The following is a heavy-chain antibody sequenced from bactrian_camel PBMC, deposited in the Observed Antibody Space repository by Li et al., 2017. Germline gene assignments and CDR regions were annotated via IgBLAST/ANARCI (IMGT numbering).Heavy chain of an antibody. V-gene: IGHV3-2*01. D-gene: IGHD7*01. J-gene: IGHJ4*01. CDR1: GFTFSSYY. Sequence: HVQLVESGGGLVQPGGSLRLSCTGSGFTFSSYYMSWVRQAPGKGLEWVSSFYTGSKSTFYADSVKGRFTISRDNAQVTLYLQLNSLKTEDTGMYFCMPLGGTWGQGTQVTVS. CDR3: MPLGGT. CDR2: FYTGSKST.